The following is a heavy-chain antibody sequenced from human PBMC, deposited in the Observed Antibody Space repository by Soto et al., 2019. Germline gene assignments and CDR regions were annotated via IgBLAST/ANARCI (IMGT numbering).Heavy chain of an antibody. CDR2: IQASGGT. Sequence: PSETLSLTCTVSGGSIGHYYWSWIRQPAGKGLEWIGRIQASGGTLYNPSLNGRVTVSVDTSKSQFSLKLTSLSAADTAIYYCARDLATPPYNWFEPWGQGTLVTAPQ. CDR3: ARDLATPPYNWFEP. J-gene: IGHJ5*02. V-gene: IGHV4-4*07. CDR1: GGSIGHYY.